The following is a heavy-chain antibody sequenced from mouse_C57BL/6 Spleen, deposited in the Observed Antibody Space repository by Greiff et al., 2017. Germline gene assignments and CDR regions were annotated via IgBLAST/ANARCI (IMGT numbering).Heavy chain of an antibody. CDR2: IRNKANGYTT. CDR1: GFTFTDYY. V-gene: IGHV7-3*01. D-gene: IGHD1-1*01. Sequence: EVKLMESGGGLVQPGGSLSLSCAASGFTFTDYYMSWVRQPPGKALEWLGFIRNKANGYTTEYSASVKGRFTISRDNSQSILYLQMNALRAEDSATYYCARYYYGSSNWYFDVWGTGTTVTVSS. CDR3: ARYYYGSSNWYFDV. J-gene: IGHJ1*03.